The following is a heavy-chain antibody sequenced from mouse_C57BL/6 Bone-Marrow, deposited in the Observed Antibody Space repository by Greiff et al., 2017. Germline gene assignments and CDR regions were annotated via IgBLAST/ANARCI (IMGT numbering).Heavy chain of an antibody. CDR3: TRFHYDLYYYAMDY. J-gene: IGHJ4*01. V-gene: IGHV1-15*01. Sequence: VKLQESGAELVRPGASVTLSCKASGYTFTDYEMHWVKQTPVHGLEWTGAIDPETGGTAYNKKFKGKAILTADKSSSTAYMELRSLTSEDSAVYYCTRFHYDLYYYAMDYWGQGTSVTVSS. CDR2: IDPETGGT. CDR1: GYTFTDYE. D-gene: IGHD2-4*01.